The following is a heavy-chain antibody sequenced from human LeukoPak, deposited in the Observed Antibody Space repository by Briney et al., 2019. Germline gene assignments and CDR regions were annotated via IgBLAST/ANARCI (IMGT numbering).Heavy chain of an antibody. J-gene: IGHJ4*02. CDR2: INPNSGGT. CDR3: ARESNGGYGFDY. D-gene: IGHD5-12*01. CDR1: GYTFTDYY. Sequence: ASVKVSCKASGYTFTDYYIHWVRQAPGQGLEWMGWINPNSGGTNYAQKFHGRVTMTRDTSITTAYMDLSRLTSDDTAVYYCARESNGGYGFDYWGQGTPVTVAS. V-gene: IGHV1-2*02.